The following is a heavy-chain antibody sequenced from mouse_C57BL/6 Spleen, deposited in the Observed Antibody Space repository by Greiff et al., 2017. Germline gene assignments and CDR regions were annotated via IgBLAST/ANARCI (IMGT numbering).Heavy chain of an antibody. CDR3: AREGLRLFDH. J-gene: IGHJ2*01. D-gene: IGHD2-4*01. V-gene: IGHV3-6*01. Sequence: EVKLMESGPGLVKPSQSLSLTCSVTGYSITSGYYWNWIRQFPGNKLEWMGYISYDGSNNYNPSLKNRISITRDTSKNQFFLKLNSVTTEDTATYYCAREGLRLFDHWGQGTTLTVSS. CDR1: GYSITSGYY. CDR2: ISYDGSN.